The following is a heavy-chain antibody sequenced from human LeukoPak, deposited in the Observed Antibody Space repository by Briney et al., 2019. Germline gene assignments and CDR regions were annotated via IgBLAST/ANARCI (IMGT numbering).Heavy chain of an antibody. Sequence: ASVKVSCKASGYTFTSFDINWVRQAPAQGLEWMGWMNPNSGNTGYAQKFQDRVTMTRNTSISTAYMELSRLRSEDTAVYYCARDMHQEGSFDYWGQGPLVTVSS. V-gene: IGHV1-8*01. CDR3: ARDMHQEGSFDY. J-gene: IGHJ4*02. CDR2: MNPNSGNT. CDR1: GYTFTSFD. D-gene: IGHD3-10*01.